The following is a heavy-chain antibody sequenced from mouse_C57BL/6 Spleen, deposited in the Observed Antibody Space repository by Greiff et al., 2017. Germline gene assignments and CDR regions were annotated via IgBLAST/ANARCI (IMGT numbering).Heavy chain of an antibody. J-gene: IGHJ3*01. CDR1: GYAFSSYW. CDR2: IYPGDGDT. V-gene: IGHV1-80*01. CDR3: ARGGVLTGTFAY. D-gene: IGHD4-1*01. Sequence: QVHVKQSGAELVKPGASVKISCKASGYAFSSYWMNWVKQRPGKGLEWIGQIYPGDGDTNYNGKFKGKATLTADKSSSTAYMQLSSLTAEDSAVYFCARGGVLTGTFAYWGQGTLVTVSA.